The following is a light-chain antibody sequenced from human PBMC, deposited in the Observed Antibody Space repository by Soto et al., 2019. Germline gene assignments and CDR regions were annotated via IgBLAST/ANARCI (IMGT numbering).Light chain of an antibody. CDR1: NIGSKS. J-gene: IGLJ2*01. Sequence: SYELTQPPAVSVAPGQTARITCGGDNIGSKSVHWYQQKAGQAPVLVVYDDSDRPSGISERLSGSNSGNTATLIISTVEAGDEADYYCQVWDGSTDQVVFAGGTKLTVL. V-gene: IGLV3-21*02. CDR3: QVWDGSTDQVV. CDR2: DDS.